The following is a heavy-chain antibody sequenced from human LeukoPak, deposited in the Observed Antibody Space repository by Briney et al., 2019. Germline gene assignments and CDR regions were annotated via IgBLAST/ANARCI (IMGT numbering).Heavy chain of an antibody. J-gene: IGHJ6*03. CDR3: ARGPQWRGDYYYMDV. D-gene: IGHD6-19*01. CDR1: GYTFSNFD. Sequence: ASVKVSCKGSGYTFSNFDINWVRQATGQGLEWMGWMNPNSGNTGYAQELQGRVTMTMNTSISTAYIELSSLRSEGTAVYYCARGPQWRGDYYYMDVWGTGTTVTVSS. CDR2: MNPNSGNT. V-gene: IGHV1-8*01.